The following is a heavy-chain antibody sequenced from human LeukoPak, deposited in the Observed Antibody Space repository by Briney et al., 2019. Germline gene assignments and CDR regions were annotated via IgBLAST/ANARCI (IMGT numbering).Heavy chain of an antibody. V-gene: IGHV5-51*01. Sequence: PGESLKISCQGSGYSFTSYWIGWVRQLPGKGLEWMGIIYPGDSDTRYSPSFQGQVTISADKSISTAYLQWSSLKASDTAMYYCARLYYDFWSGAGAPYYFDYWGQGTLVTVSS. CDR1: GYSFTSYW. D-gene: IGHD3-3*01. CDR3: ARLYYDFWSGAGAPYYFDY. J-gene: IGHJ4*02. CDR2: IYPGDSDT.